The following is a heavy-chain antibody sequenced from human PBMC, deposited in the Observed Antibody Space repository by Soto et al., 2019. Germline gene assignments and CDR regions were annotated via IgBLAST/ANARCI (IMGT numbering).Heavy chain of an antibody. CDR1: GFTFSSYE. CDR3: ARDSAYDSSGYYYDAFDI. V-gene: IGHV3-48*03. J-gene: IGHJ3*02. D-gene: IGHD3-22*01. Sequence: GSLRLSCAASGFTFSSYEMNWVRQAPGKGLEWVSYISSSGSTIYYADSVKGRFTISRDNAKNSLYLQMNSLRAEDTAVYYCARDSAYDSSGYYYDAFDIWGQGTMVTVSS. CDR2: ISSSGSTI.